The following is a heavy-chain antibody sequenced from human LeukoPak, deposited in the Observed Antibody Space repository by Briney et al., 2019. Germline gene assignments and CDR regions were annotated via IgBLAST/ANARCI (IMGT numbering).Heavy chain of an antibody. V-gene: IGHV3-30*18. Sequence: PGGSLRLSCAASGCTFSSYGMHWVRQAPGKGLDGVAVISYDGSNKYYADSVKGRFTISRDNSKNTLYLQMNSLRAEDTAEYYCAKDSSSSWYYFDYWGQGTLVTVSS. CDR3: AKDSSSSWYYFDY. D-gene: IGHD6-13*01. CDR2: ISYDGSNK. CDR1: GCTFSSYG. J-gene: IGHJ4*02.